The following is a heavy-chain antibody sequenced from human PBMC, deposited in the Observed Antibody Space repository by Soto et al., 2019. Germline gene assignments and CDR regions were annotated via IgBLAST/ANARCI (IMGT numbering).Heavy chain of an antibody. CDR2: IIPIFGTA. J-gene: IGHJ6*02. Sequence: ALVKVSCKASGGTFSSYAISWVRQAPGQGLEWMGGIIPIFGTANYAQKFQGRVTITADKSTSTAYMELSSLRSEDTAVYYCVTGTTGYYGTDVWGQGTTVTVSS. CDR1: GGTFSSYA. D-gene: IGHD1-7*01. CDR3: VTGTTGYYGTDV. V-gene: IGHV1-69*06.